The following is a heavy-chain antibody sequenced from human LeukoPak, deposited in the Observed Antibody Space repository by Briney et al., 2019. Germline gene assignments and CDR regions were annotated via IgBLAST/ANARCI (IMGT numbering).Heavy chain of an antibody. D-gene: IGHD5-24*01. V-gene: IGHV3-30*04. CDR3: AKGGKMATIHFDY. J-gene: IGHJ4*02. CDR1: GFTFSSYA. Sequence: GSLRLSCAASGFTFSSYAMHWVRQAPGKGLEWVAVISYDGSNKYYADSVKGRFTISRDNSKNTLYLQMNSLRAEDTAVYYCAKGGKMATIHFDYWGQGTLVTVSS. CDR2: ISYDGSNK.